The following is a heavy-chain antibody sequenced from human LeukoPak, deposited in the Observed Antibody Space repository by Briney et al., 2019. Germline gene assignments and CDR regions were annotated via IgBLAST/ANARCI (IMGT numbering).Heavy chain of an antibody. CDR2: IKQDGSEK. Sequence: GGSLRLSCAASGFTFSSYEMSWVRQAPGKGLEWVANIKQDGSEKYYVDSVKGRFTISRDNAKNSLYLQMNSLRAEDTAVYYCARANSLGYWGQGTLVTVSS. CDR1: GFTFSSYE. D-gene: IGHD2/OR15-2a*01. CDR3: ARANSLGY. J-gene: IGHJ4*02. V-gene: IGHV3-7*01.